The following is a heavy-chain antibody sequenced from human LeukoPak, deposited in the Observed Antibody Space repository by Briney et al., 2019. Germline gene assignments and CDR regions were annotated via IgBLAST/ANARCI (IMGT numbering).Heavy chain of an antibody. CDR3: ARGVYDFWSGYYTGEYFDY. J-gene: IGHJ4*02. V-gene: IGHV1-2*02. CDR1: GYTFTGYY. Sequence: ASVKVSCKASGYTFTGYYMHWVRQAPGQGLEWMGWINPNSGGTNYAQKFQGRVTMTRDTSISTAYMELSRLRSGDTAVYYCARGVYDFWSGYYTGEYFDYWGQGTLVTVSS. CDR2: INPNSGGT. D-gene: IGHD3-3*01.